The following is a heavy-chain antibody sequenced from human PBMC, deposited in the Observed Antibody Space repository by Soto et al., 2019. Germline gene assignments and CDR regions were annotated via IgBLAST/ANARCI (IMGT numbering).Heavy chain of an antibody. Sequence: QVQLQESGPGLVKPSQTLSLTCTVSGGSISSGGYYWSWIRQHPGKGLEWIGYIYYSGSTYYNPSLKSRVTISVDTSKTQFSVRLGSVPAADGAVYYCAGGRGAYNNHGDGGQGTLVTVSS. CDR2: IYYSGST. CDR1: GGSISSGGYY. J-gene: IGHJ4*02. CDR3: AGGRGAYNNHGD. V-gene: IGHV4-31*03. D-gene: IGHD4-4*01.